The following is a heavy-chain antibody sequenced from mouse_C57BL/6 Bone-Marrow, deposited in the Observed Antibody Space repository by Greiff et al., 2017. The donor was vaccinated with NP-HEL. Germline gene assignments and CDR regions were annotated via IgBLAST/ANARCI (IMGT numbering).Heavy chain of an antibody. Sequence: EVQLVESGGGLVQPKGSLKLSCAASGFSFTTYAMNWVRQAPGTGLEWVARIRSKSNNYATYYADSVKDRFTISRDDSESMLYLQMNNLKAEDAAMYYCERHGRTTGFDDWGQGTTLTVSS. V-gene: IGHV10-1*01. J-gene: IGHJ2*01. CDR3: ERHGRTTGFDD. CDR2: IRSKSNNYAT. D-gene: IGHD1-1*01. CDR1: GFSFTTYA.